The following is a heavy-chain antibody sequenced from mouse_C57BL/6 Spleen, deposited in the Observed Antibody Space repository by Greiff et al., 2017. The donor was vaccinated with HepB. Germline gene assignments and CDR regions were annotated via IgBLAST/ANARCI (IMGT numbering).Heavy chain of an antibody. CDR3: ARYDYDEGDAWFAY. V-gene: IGHV3-6*01. CDR1: GYSITSGYY. Sequence: EVQLQQSGPGLVKPSQSLSLTCSVTGYSITSGYYWNWIRQFPGNKLEWMGYISYDGSNNYNPSLKNRISITRDTSKNQFFLKLNSVTTEDTATYYCARYDYDEGDAWFAYWGQGTLVTVSA. J-gene: IGHJ3*01. CDR2: ISYDGSN. D-gene: IGHD2-4*01.